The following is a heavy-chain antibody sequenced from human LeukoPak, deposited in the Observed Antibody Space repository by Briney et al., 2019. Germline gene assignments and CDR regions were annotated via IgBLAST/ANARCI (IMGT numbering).Heavy chain of an antibody. J-gene: IGHJ4*02. D-gene: IGHD6-25*01. Sequence: GGSLRLSCADSGVTFSNYGMQWVRQAPGKGLERVALISYDESEKYYADSVKGRFTISRDNSKNTLYLQMNSLRAEDTATYYCATGSSDFWGQGTLVTVSS. CDR2: ISYDESEK. CDR3: ATGSSDF. V-gene: IGHV3-30*03. CDR1: GVTFSNYG.